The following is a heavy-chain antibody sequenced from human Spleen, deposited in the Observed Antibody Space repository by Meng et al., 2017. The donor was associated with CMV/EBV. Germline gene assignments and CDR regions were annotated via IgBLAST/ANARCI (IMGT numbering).Heavy chain of an antibody. CDR3: ARTYDIVHDPFDI. J-gene: IGHJ3*02. D-gene: IGHD5-12*01. CDR2: ISPNTGVT. CDR1: GYTFAGYF. V-gene: IGHV1-2*02. Sequence: ASVKVSCKASGYTFAGYFMHWVRQAPGQGLEWMGWISPNTGVTKFAQKFQGRVTLTRDTSISTAYMELSRLRSDDTALYYCARTYDIVHDPFDIWGQGTMVTVSS.